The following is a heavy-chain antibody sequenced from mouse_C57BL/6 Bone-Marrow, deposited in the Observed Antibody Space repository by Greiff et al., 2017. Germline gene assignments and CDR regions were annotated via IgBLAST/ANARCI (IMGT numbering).Heavy chain of an antibody. D-gene: IGHD2-1*01. CDR2: IYPGDGGT. CDR3: AREDYGNLFAY. J-gene: IGHJ3*01. CDR1: GYAFSSYW. V-gene: IGHV1-80*01. Sequence: LVESGAELVKPGASVKISCKASGYAFSSYWMNWVKQRPGKGLEWLGQIYPGDGGTNYNGKFKGKATLTADTSSSTAYMQLSSLTSEDSAVYFCAREDYGNLFAYWGQGTLVTVSA.